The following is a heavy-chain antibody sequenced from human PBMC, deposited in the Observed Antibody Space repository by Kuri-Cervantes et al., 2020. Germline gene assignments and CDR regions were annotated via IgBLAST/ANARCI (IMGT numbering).Heavy chain of an antibody. J-gene: IGHJ4*02. V-gene: IGHV3-7*01. CDR3: ARVVGTTAPNY. D-gene: IGHD1-26*01. CDR1: GGSISSGGYS. CDR2: INQDGSEK. Sequence: ETLSLTCAVSGGSISSGGYSWSWVRQAPGKGLEWVANINQDGSEKYYVDSVKGRFTISRDNANNSLYLQMNSLRAEDTAVYYCARVVGTTAPNYWGQGTLVTVSS.